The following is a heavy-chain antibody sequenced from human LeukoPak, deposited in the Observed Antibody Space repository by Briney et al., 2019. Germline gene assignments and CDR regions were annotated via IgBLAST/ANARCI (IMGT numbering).Heavy chain of an antibody. CDR3: AKDAQRGFDYSNSPEH. CDR2: IWSDATNQ. V-gene: IGHV3-33*06. CDR1: VLPFRHFD. Sequence: RGTSLRLSCEASVLPFRHFDMHWVRQAPEKGVESVPDIWSDATNQYYGDSVKGRFTISRDNFKKTVSLQMDSLRAEDTAVYYCAKDAQRGFDYSNSPEHWGQGSLVTVSS. D-gene: IGHD4-11*01. J-gene: IGHJ4*02.